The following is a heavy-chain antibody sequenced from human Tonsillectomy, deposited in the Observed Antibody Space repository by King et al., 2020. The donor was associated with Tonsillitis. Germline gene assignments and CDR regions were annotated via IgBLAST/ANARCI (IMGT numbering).Heavy chain of an antibody. J-gene: IGHJ4*02. D-gene: IGHD1-26*01. CDR1: GYSFTNYW. CDR2: IYPGDSDT. Sequence: RLVQSGAEVKKPGESLKISCKGSGYSFTNYWIAWVRQMPEKGLEWMGIIYPGDSDTRYSPSFQGQVTISADKSINTAYLQWSSLKASDTAMYYCARPPNTGSYYPFDNWGQGTLVTVSS. CDR3: ARPPNTGSYYPFDN. V-gene: IGHV5-51*01.